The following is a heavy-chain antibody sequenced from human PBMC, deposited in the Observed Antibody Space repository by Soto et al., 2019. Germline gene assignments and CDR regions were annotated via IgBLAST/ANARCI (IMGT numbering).Heavy chain of an antibody. J-gene: IGHJ4*02. CDR1: GGSISSYC. CDR3: AREGRYSYGEFDY. V-gene: IGHV4-59*01. CDR2: IYYSGST. D-gene: IGHD5-18*01. Sequence: SETLSLTCTVSGGSISSYCWSWIRQPPGKGLEWIGYIYYSGSTNYNPSLKSRVTISVDTSKNQFSLKLSSVTAADTAVYYCAREGRYSYGEFDYWGQGTLVTVSS.